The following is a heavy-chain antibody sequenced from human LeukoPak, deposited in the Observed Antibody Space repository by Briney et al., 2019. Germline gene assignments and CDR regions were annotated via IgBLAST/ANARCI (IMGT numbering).Heavy chain of an antibody. CDR3: ARGLAAAGTVKFDY. Sequence: SETLSLTCSVSGDSISGYYWSWVRQPPGKGLEWIAYIHNSGNSNYNPSLKSRVTISADTSKNQFSLKLSSVTAADTAVYYCARGLAAAGTVKFDYWGQGTLVTVSS. D-gene: IGHD6-13*01. J-gene: IGHJ4*02. CDR1: GDSISGYY. CDR2: IHNSGNS. V-gene: IGHV4-59*01.